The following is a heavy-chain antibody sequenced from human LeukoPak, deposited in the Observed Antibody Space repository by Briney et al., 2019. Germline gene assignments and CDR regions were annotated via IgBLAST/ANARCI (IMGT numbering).Heavy chain of an antibody. V-gene: IGHV3-11*01. D-gene: IGHD1-26*01. CDR1: GFTFSDFY. J-gene: IGHJ4*02. CDR3: ARTVGASEGVDF. Sequence: GGSLRLSCAASGFTFSDFYMTWIRQAPGKGLEWVSYISSNGNTIYYADSVKGRFTISRDNAKNSLYLQMNSLRAEDTAVYYCARTVGASEGVDFRGQGTLVTVSS. CDR2: ISSNGNTI.